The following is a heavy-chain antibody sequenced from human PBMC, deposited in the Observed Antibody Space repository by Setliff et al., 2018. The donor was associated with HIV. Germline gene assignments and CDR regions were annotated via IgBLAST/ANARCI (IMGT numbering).Heavy chain of an antibody. CDR1: GGSFSGYY. D-gene: IGHD5-18*01. CDR2: INHSGST. J-gene: IGHJ4*02. V-gene: IGHV4-34*01. CDR3: AILRGYSYGYFFDY. Sequence: LSLTCAVYGGSFSGYYWNWIRQPPGKGLEWIGEINHSGSTYYNPSLKSRVIISIDTPKNQFSLKLSSVTAADTAVYYCAILRGYSYGYFFDYWGQGMLVTVSS.